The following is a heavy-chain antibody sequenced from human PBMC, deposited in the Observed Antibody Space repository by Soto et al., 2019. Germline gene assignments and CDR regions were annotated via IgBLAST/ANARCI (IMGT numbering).Heavy chain of an antibody. CDR2: IIPVFGRP. Sequence: SVKVSCKASGGTFSSFGISWVRQAPGQGLEWMGGIIPVFGRPSYAQRFRGRLTITADESTNTSYMELIDLTSEDTAVYYCAREASGYDFWGQGTQVTVSS. D-gene: IGHD5-12*01. CDR3: AREASGYDF. CDR1: GGTFSSFG. J-gene: IGHJ1*01. V-gene: IGHV1-69*13.